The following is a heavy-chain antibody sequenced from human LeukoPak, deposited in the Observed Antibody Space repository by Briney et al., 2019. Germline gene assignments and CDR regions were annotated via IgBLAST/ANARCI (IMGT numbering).Heavy chain of an antibody. CDR2: ISSSGDNT. CDR3: ARLTGGVCYRDFSDY. J-gene: IGHJ4*02. D-gene: IGHD2-21*01. Sequence: GGSLRLSCAASGFTYSSYAMSWVRQAPGKGLEWVSAISSSGDNTYYPDSVKGRFTISRDNSKNTLYLQTNSLRAEDTAIYYCARLTGGVCYRDFSDYWGQGTLVAVSS. V-gene: IGHV3-23*01. CDR1: GFTYSSYA.